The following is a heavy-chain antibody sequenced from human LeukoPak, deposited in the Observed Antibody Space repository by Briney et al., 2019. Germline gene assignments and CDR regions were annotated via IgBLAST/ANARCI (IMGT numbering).Heavy chain of an antibody. J-gene: IGHJ4*02. CDR3: ARSGYSSPFDY. CDR1: GGSISSYY. CDR2: IYYSGST. V-gene: IGHV4-59*01. D-gene: IGHD6-13*01. Sequence: SETLSLTCTVSGGSISSYYWSWIRQPPGKGLEWIGCIYYSGSTNYNPSLKSRVTISVDTSKNQFSLKLSSVTAADTAVYYCARSGYSSPFDYWGQGTLVTVSS.